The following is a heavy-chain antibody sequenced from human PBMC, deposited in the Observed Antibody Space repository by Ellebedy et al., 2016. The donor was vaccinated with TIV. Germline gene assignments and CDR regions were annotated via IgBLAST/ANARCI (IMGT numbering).Heavy chain of an antibody. V-gene: IGHV3-23*03. J-gene: IGHJ6*02. Sequence: GGSLRLSCTASGFIFDDYAIHWVRQAPGKGLEWVSVIYSGGSTYYADSVKGRFTISRDNSKNTLYLQMNSLRAEDTAVYYCARLLGEMGYYYGMDVWGQGTTVTVSS. CDR2: IYSGGST. D-gene: IGHD3-10*01. CDR3: ARLLGEMGYYYGMDV. CDR1: GFIFDDYA.